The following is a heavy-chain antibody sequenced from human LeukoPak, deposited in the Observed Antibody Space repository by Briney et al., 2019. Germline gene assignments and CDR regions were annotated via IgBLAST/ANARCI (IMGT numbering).Heavy chain of an antibody. CDR3: TGCGRIRCSLDSIDF. J-gene: IGHJ4*02. V-gene: IGHV3-23*01. CDR2: ISGSGGST. Sequence: GGSLRLSCAASGFTFSSYAMSWVRQAPGKGLEWVSAISGSGGSTYYADSVKGRFTISRDNSKNTLYLQMNSLKTEDTAVYYCTGCGRIRCSLDSIDFWGQGTLVTVSS. D-gene: IGHD1-26*01. CDR1: GFTFSSYA.